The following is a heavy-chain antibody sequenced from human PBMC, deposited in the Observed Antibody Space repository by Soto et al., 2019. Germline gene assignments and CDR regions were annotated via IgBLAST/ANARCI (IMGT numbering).Heavy chain of an antibody. V-gene: IGHV4-31*03. J-gene: IGHJ4*02. CDR2: IYYSGST. Sequence: PSETLSLTCTVSGGSISSGGYYWSWIRQHPGKGLEWIGYIYYSGSTYYNPSLKSRVTISVDTSKNQFSLKLSSVTAADTAVYYCARGNDYGEYYFDYWGQGTLVTVSS. CDR1: GGSISSGGYY. CDR3: ARGNDYGEYYFDY. D-gene: IGHD4-17*01.